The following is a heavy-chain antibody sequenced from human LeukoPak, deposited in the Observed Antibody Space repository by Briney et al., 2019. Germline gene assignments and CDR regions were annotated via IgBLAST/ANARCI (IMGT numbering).Heavy chain of an antibody. CDR2: ISYDGSNK. D-gene: IGHD3-22*01. J-gene: IGHJ6*02. Sequence: PGGSLRLSCAASGFTFSSYATHWVRQAPGKGLEWVAVISYDGSNKYYADSVKGRFTISRDNSKNTLYLQMNSLRAEDTAVYYCARRTNYDSSGYYRAPYYYYGMDVWGQGTTVTVSS. CDR3: ARRTNYDSSGYYRAPYYYYGMDV. CDR1: GFTFSSYA. V-gene: IGHV3-30-3*01.